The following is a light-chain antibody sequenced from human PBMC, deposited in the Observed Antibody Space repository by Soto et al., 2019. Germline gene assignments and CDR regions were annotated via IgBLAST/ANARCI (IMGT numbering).Light chain of an antibody. CDR3: QQYGSSPPRT. Sequence: IVLTQSPGTLSLSPGERTTLSCRASQSISRYLAWYQQKPGQAPRLLIYGASSRATGIPDRFSGSGSGTDFTLTISRLEPEDFAVYYCQQYGSSPPRTFGQGTKV. CDR2: GAS. J-gene: IGKJ1*01. V-gene: IGKV3-20*01. CDR1: QSISRY.